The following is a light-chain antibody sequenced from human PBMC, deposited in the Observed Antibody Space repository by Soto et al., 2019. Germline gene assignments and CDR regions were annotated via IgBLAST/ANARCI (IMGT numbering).Light chain of an antibody. CDR1: QSISSW. Sequence: DIQMTQSPSTLSASVGDRVTITCRASQSISSWLAWYQQKPGKAPKLLIYKASSLESGVSSRISGSGSGTEFNLTISSLQPDDFATYYFQQYNSSPWTFGQGTKVEIK. CDR3: QQYNSSPWT. CDR2: KAS. J-gene: IGKJ1*01. V-gene: IGKV1-5*03.